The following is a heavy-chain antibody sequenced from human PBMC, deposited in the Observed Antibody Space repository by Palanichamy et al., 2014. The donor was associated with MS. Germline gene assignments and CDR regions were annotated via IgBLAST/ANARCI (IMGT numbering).Heavy chain of an antibody. J-gene: IGHJ4*02. V-gene: IGHV3-11*01. Sequence: VQLVQSGGGLVKPGGSLRLSCVGSGFTITDHYITWIRQAPGKGLEWVSAISASGNTDFYADSVKGRFTISRDNAKNSVFLQVNSLRPEDTALYYCARGRNWAEVDYFDFWGQGALVTVSS. D-gene: IGHD7-27*01. CDR2: ISASGNTD. CDR1: GFTITDHY. CDR3: ARGRNWAEVDYFDF.